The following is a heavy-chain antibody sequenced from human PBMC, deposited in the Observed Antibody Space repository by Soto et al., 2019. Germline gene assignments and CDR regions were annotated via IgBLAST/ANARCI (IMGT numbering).Heavy chain of an antibody. CDR1: GGTISTSVL. D-gene: IGHD2-15*01. CDR3: DGGRDFHD. CDR2: IAHDGHT. J-gene: IGHJ1*01. V-gene: IGHV4-4*01. Sequence: PETLSLTYGGSGGTISTSVLWTLVRQFPRRGLEWIGEIAHDGHTNYNPSLSGRVTMSVDLSNSQFSLNVASVNAADTAGYFSDGGRDFHDWAQGPLV.